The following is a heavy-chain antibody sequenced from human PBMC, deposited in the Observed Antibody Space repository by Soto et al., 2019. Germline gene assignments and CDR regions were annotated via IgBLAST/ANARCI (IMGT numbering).Heavy chain of an antibody. Sequence: ASVKVSCKASGYTFTSYDINWVRQATGQGLEWMGWMNPNSGNTGYAQKFQGRVTMTRNTSISTAYMELSSLRSEDTAVYYCACSRTAAPHPRPVFDIWGQGTMVTVSS. J-gene: IGHJ3*02. CDR2: MNPNSGNT. V-gene: IGHV1-8*01. CDR1: GYTFTSYD. D-gene: IGHD6-13*01. CDR3: ACSRTAAPHPRPVFDI.